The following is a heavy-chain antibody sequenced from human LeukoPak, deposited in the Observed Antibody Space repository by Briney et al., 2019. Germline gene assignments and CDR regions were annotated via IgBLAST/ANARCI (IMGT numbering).Heavy chain of an antibody. J-gene: IGHJ4*02. CDR1: GFTFSSYW. CDR2: INSDGSST. D-gene: IGHD6-19*01. Sequence: PGGSLRLSCAASGFTFSSYWMHWVRQAPGKGLVWVSRINSDGSSTSYADSVKGRFTISRDNAKNTLYLQMNSLRAEDTAVYYCARTYSSGWGFDYWGQGTLVTVSS. CDR3: ARTYSSGWGFDY. V-gene: IGHV3-74*01.